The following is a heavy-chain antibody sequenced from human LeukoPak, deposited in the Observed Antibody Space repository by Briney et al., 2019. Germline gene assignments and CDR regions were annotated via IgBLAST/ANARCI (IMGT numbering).Heavy chain of an antibody. J-gene: IGHJ4*02. Sequence: ASVKVPCKASGYTFTSYDINWVRQATGQGLEWMGWMNPNSGNTGYAQKFQGRVTMTTDTSTSTAYMELRSLRSDDTAVYYCARGPLVGYYDSSGYSDYWGQGTLVTVSS. V-gene: IGHV1-8*01. CDR1: GYTFTSYD. D-gene: IGHD3-22*01. CDR3: ARGPLVGYYDSSGYSDY. CDR2: MNPNSGNT.